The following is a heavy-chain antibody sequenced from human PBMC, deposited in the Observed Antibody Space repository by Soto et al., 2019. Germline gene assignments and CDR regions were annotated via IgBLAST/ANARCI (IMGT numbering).Heavy chain of an antibody. D-gene: IGHD2-2*01. J-gene: IGHJ4*02. CDR3: ALRSMAVVPEY. Sequence: QVQLQESGPGLVKPSETLSLTCAVSGDSISSYYCMWIRQPPGKGLESIGYLYYGRSANYTPSLKPRVTLSVDTSTTQCSLTLSSMTAADTAVYYCALRSMAVVPEYWGQGTLVTVSS. V-gene: IGHV4-59*01. CDR2: LYYGRSA. CDR1: GDSISSYY.